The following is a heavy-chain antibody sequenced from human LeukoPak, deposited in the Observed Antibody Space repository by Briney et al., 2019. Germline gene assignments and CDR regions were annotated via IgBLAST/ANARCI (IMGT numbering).Heavy chain of an antibody. D-gene: IGHD1-26*01. CDR1: GFTFTSYS. V-gene: IGHV3-23*01. CDR2: ISGGSGST. J-gene: IGHJ4*02. Sequence: GGSLRLSCAASGFTFTSYSMNWVRQAPGKGLEWVSTISGGSGSTYYADSVKGRFTISRDNSKNTLYLQVNSLRAEDTAVYYCAKGGKWDVTPFDYWGQGTLVTVSS. CDR3: AKGGKWDVTPFDY.